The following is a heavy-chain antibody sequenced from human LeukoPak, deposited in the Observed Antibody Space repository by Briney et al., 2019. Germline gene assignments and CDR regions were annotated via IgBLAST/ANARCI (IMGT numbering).Heavy chain of an antibody. CDR2: IYYSGST. J-gene: IGHJ4*02. Sequence: SETLSLTCTVSGGFISSITYYWGWIRQPPGKGLEWIGSIYYSGSTYYIPSLKSRVTMSVDKSRNQFSLKLTSVTAADTAVYYCARGEATVVTPSVDYWGQGTLVTVSS. CDR1: GGFISSITYY. CDR3: ARGEATVVTPSVDY. D-gene: IGHD4-23*01. V-gene: IGHV4-39*07.